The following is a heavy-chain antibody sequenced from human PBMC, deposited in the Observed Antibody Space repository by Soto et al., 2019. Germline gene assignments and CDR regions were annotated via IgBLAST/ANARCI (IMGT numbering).Heavy chain of an antibody. J-gene: IGHJ4*02. D-gene: IGHD5-18*01. CDR2: ISYDGTNK. CDR1: GFTFTNYG. V-gene: IGHV3-30*03. Sequence: PGGSLRLSCAASGFTFTNYGIHWFRQAPGKGLEWVAFISYDGTNKYYADSVKGRFTISTGISRNTLYLQMNSLRDEDTAVYYCARAGFAMATSDSWGQGTLVTAPQ. CDR3: ARAGFAMATSDS.